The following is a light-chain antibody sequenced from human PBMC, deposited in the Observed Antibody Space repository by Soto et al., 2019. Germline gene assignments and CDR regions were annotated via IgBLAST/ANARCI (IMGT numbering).Light chain of an antibody. CDR3: QQYGSSFT. J-gene: IGKJ3*01. CDR2: GAS. V-gene: IGKV3-20*01. Sequence: EIVLTQSPGTLSLSPGERATLSCRASQSVSSSYLAWYQQKPSQAPRLLIYGASSRATGIPDRFSGSGSGTDFTLTISRQEPEDFAVYYCQQYGSSFTFGPGTKVDIK. CDR1: QSVSSSY.